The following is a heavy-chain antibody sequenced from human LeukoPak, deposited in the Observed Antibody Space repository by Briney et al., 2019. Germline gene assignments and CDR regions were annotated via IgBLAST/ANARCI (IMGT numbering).Heavy chain of an antibody. V-gene: IGHV3-66*01. Sequence: GGSLRLSCVASGFIVSNNYMSWVRRAPGKGLEWVSVIYASGITYYADSVKGRFTISRDNSKSTLYFQMNSLRAEDTAVYYCARGHGGSSSHRYSDYWGQGTQVTVSS. CDR3: ARGHGGSSSHRYSDY. J-gene: IGHJ4*02. CDR2: IYASGIT. CDR1: GFIVSNNY. D-gene: IGHD6-6*01.